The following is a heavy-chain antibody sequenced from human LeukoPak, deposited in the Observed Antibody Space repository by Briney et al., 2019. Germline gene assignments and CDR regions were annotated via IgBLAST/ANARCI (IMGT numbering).Heavy chain of an antibody. V-gene: IGHV3-7*01. Sequence: PGGSLRLFCAASGFTFSTYWMAWVRQAPGKGLEWVANIKGDESAKHQADSVKGRFTISRDNVQNSVYLQMSSLRGEDTAVYYCARDVVGSLDYWGQGTLVTVSS. J-gene: IGHJ4*02. CDR2: IKGDESAK. CDR1: GFTFSTYW. CDR3: ARDVVGSLDY. D-gene: IGHD1-26*01.